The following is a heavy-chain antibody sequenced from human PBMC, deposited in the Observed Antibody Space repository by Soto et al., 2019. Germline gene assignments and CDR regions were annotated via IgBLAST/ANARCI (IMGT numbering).Heavy chain of an antibody. D-gene: IGHD4-17*01. CDR2: FDPEDGET. V-gene: IGHV1-24*01. CDR3: ATEPPYDYGEYRYFLH. Sequence: ASVKVSCKVSGYTLTELSMHWVRQAPGKGLEWMGGFDPEDGETIYAQKFQGRVTMTEDTSTDTAYMELSSLRSEDTAVYYCATEPPYDYGEYRYFLHWGQGTLVTVSS. J-gene: IGHJ1*01. CDR1: GYTLTELS.